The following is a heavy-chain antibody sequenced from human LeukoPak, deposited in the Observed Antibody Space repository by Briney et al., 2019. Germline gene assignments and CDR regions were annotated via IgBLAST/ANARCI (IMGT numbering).Heavy chain of an antibody. D-gene: IGHD1-26*01. Sequence: PGGSLRLSCAASGFNFSSHWMTWVRQAPGKGLEWVANIKQDGSEKYYVDSVKGRFTISRDNAKNSLYLQMNSLRAEDTAVYYCATRRGSGSRDYWGQGTLVTVSS. V-gene: IGHV3-7*01. J-gene: IGHJ4*02. CDR1: GFNFSSHW. CDR3: ATRRGSGSRDY. CDR2: IKQDGSEK.